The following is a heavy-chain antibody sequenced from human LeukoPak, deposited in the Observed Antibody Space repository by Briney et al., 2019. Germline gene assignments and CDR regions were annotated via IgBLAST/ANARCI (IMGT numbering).Heavy chain of an antibody. CDR3: ARDGPLAYCGGDCQPPDGDYGMDV. CDR1: GDSVSSNSVT. V-gene: IGHV6-1*01. Sequence: SRTLSLTCAISGDSVSSNSVTWNWIRQSPSRGLEWLGRTYYRSAWYNDYAVSVRGRITVNPDTSKNQFSLHLNSVTPEDTAVYYCARDGPLAYCGGDCQPPDGDYGMDVWGQGTTVTVSS. J-gene: IGHJ6*02. CDR2: TYYRSAWYN. D-gene: IGHD2-21*02.